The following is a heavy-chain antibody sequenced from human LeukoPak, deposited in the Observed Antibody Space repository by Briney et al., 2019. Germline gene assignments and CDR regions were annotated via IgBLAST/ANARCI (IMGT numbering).Heavy chain of an antibody. D-gene: IGHD3-3*01. V-gene: IGHV4-4*02. Sequence: SETLSLTCGVSGGSISSTNWWTWVRQPPGKGLEWIGEVHLDGRTNYNPSLESRLTMSVDLFENHISLKLTSVTAADTAVCYCAREGGFYRPLDYSGQGTLVTVSS. CDR2: VHLDGRT. CDR3: AREGGFYRPLDY. J-gene: IGHJ4*02. CDR1: GGSISSTNW.